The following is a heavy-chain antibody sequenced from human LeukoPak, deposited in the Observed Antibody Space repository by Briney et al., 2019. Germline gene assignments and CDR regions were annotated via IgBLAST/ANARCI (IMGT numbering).Heavy chain of an antibody. D-gene: IGHD2-2*01. V-gene: IGHV1-2*02. CDR1: GYTFTGYY. J-gene: IGHJ4*02. CDR3: ARVQGYCSSTSCYPDTNFDY. Sequence: GASVKVSCKASGYTFTGYYLHWVRQAPGQGLEWMGWINPNSGGTNYAQKFQGRVTMTRDTSISTAYMELSRLRSDDTAVYYCARVQGYCSSTSCYPDTNFDYWGQGTLVTASS. CDR2: INPNSGGT.